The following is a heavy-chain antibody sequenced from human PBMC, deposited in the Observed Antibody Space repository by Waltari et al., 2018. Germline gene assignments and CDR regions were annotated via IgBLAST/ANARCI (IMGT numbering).Heavy chain of an antibody. J-gene: IGHJ4*02. V-gene: IGHV3-7*01. D-gene: IGHD3-3*01. CDR1: GSTVSGNW. CDR3: VRHGFWNFDF. Sequence: EVQLVESGGGLVQPGGSRRLSCAGSGSTVSGNWMAWVRQAPGKGLEWVANIKEDGSKKNFVDSVERRFTISRDNAKNSLYLQMNSLRAEDTALYYCVRHGFWNFDFWGQGTLVTVSS. CDR2: IKEDGSKK.